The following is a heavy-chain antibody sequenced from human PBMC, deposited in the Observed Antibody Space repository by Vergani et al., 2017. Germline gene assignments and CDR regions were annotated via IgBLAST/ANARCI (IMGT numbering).Heavy chain of an antibody. D-gene: IGHD1-14*01. CDR2: ISSSSSYT. J-gene: IGHJ4*02. CDR3: ARLNWNHGYFDY. CDR1: GFTFSDYY. V-gene: IGHV3-11*06. Sequence: QVQLVESGGGLVKPGGSLRLSCAASGFTFSDYYMSWIRQAPGKGLEWVSYISSSSSYTPSASSFPCRFPLSRDNAKNSLYLQMNSLRAEDQAGYYCARLNWNHGYFDYGGQGTLVTVSS.